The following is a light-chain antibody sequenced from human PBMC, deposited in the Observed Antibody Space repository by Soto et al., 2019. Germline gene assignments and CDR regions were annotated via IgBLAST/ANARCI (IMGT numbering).Light chain of an antibody. J-gene: IGLJ1*01. V-gene: IGLV2-14*01. CDR2: DVS. Sequence: QSALTQPASVSGSPGLSIAISCTGTSSDVGGYNSVSWYQQHPGKAPKLMIYDVSNRPSGVSNRFSGSKSGNTASLTISGLQAEDEGDYSCSSYTTGGSYVFGTGTQLTVL. CDR1: SSDVGGYNS. CDR3: SSYTTGGSYV.